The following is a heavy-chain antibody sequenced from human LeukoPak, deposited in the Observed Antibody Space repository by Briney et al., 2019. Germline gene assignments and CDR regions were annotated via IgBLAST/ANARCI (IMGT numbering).Heavy chain of an antibody. CDR2: IYPGDSET. J-gene: IGHJ4*02. V-gene: IGHV5-51*01. D-gene: IGHD2-21*02. CDR3: ARLSYCGGDCHYNSYFDF. Sequence: GESLKISCKAPGYRVTTYWIAWVRQMPGKGLEWMGIIYPGDSETRYSPSFHGQVTISADKSISTAYLQWSSLQASDSAMYYCARLSYCGGDCHYNSYFDFWGQGTLVSVSS. CDR1: GYRVTTYW.